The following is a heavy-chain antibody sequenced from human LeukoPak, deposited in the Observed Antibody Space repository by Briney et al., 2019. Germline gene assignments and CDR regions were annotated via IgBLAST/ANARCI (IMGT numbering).Heavy chain of an antibody. CDR3: ARGGYQGLRYFDPQEIFDY. CDR1: GFTFSSYA. CDR2: ISYDGSNK. J-gene: IGHJ4*02. Sequence: GRSLRLSCAASGFTFSSYAMHGVRQAPGKGLKGVTVISYDGSNKYYADSVKARFTISRDNSKNTLYLQMKSLRAEDTAVYYCARGGYQGLRYFDPQEIFDYWGQGTLVTVSS. D-gene: IGHD3-9*01. V-gene: IGHV3-30*04.